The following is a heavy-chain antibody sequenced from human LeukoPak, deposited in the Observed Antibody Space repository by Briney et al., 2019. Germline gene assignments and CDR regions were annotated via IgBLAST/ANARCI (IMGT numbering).Heavy chain of an antibody. CDR1: GGSISSASYY. J-gene: IGHJ5*02. D-gene: IGHD4-23*01. V-gene: IGHV4-61*09. CDR3: ARGAPRWWFDP. Sequence: SETLSLTCTVSGGSISSASYYWSWIRQPARKGLEWVGHIYTSGSSNYNPSLKSRVTISVDTSKNQFSLKLSSVTAADTAVYYCARGAPRWWFDPWGQGTLVTVSS. CDR2: IYTSGSS.